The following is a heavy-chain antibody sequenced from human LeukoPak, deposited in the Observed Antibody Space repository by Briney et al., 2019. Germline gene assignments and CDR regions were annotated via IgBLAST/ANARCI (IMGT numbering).Heavy chain of an antibody. CDR1: GYTFTSYD. Sequence: ASVKVSCKASGYTFTSYDINWVRQAPGQGLEWVGWINPNSGDKNYAQKFQGRVTMTRDTAISTAYMELSRLRSDDTAVYYCARAMYYSDRSGYLDAFDIWGQGTMVTVSS. V-gene: IGHV1-2*02. D-gene: IGHD3-22*01. J-gene: IGHJ3*02. CDR3: ARAMYYSDRSGYLDAFDI. CDR2: INPNSGDK.